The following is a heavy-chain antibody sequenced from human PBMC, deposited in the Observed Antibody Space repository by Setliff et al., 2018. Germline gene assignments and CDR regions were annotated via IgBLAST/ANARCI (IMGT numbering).Heavy chain of an antibody. CDR2: IYAGEAT. Sequence: PSGTLSLTCTVSGDSISNYYWTRQTAGKGLEWIGSIYAGEATYYNPSLESRVVISVDSSKKRFSLKVSSVTAADTAVYYCARVDYSPINYYYYYMDVWGKGTTVTVSS. D-gene: IGHD4-4*01. CDR1: GDSISNYY. V-gene: IGHV4-4*08. CDR3: ARVDYSPINYYYYYMDV. J-gene: IGHJ6*03.